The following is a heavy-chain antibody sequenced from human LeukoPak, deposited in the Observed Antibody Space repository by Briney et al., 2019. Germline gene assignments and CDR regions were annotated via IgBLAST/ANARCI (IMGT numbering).Heavy chain of an antibody. CDR3: ARVYDPIIVGATTFDY. J-gene: IGHJ4*02. CDR2: IIPILGIA. V-gene: IGHV1-69*04. CDR1: GGTFSSYA. D-gene: IGHD1-26*01. Sequence: SVKVSCKASGGTFSSYAISWVRQAPGQGLEWMGRIIPILGIANYAQKFQGRVTITADKSTSTAYMELSSLRSEDTAVYYCARVYDPIIVGATTFDYWGQGTLVTVSS.